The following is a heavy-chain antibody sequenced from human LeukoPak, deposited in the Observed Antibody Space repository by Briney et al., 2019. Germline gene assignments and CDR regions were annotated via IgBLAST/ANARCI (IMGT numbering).Heavy chain of an antibody. V-gene: IGHV1-2*02. D-gene: IGHD3-3*01. CDR2: INPNSGGT. J-gene: IGHJ4*02. CDR3: ARGRFLDSPLSYYFDY. Sequence: ASVKVSCKASGYTFTGYYIHWVRQAPGQGLERMGWINPNSGGTNYAQKFQGRVTMTRDTSISTAYMELSRLRSDDTAVYYCARGRFLDSPLSYYFDYWGQGTLVTVSS. CDR1: GYTFTGYY.